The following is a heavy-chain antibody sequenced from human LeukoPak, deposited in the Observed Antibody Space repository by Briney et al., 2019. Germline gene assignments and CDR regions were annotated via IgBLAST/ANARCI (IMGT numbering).Heavy chain of an antibody. CDR3: ARGGDGYNPLDY. CDR2: IYSGGST. Sequence: AGGSLRLSCAASGFTDSSNYMSWVRQAPGKGLEWVSVIYSGGSTYYADSVKGRFTISRDNSKNTLYLQMNSLRAEDTAVYYCARGGDGYNPLDYWGQGTLVTVSS. CDR1: GFTDSSNY. J-gene: IGHJ4*02. V-gene: IGHV3-66*01. D-gene: IGHD5-24*01.